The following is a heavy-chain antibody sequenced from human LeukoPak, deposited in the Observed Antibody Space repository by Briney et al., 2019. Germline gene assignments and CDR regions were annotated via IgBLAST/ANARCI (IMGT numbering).Heavy chain of an antibody. Sequence: PGGSLRLSCAASGFTFSSYSMSWVRQAPGKGLEWVSSISSSSYIYYADSVKGRFTISRDNAKNSLYLQMNSLRAEDTAVYYCARSGPYSSGWPYFDYWGQGTLVTVSS. J-gene: IGHJ4*02. CDR1: GFTFSSYS. D-gene: IGHD6-19*01. CDR3: ARSGPYSSGWPYFDY. V-gene: IGHV3-21*01. CDR2: ISSSSYI.